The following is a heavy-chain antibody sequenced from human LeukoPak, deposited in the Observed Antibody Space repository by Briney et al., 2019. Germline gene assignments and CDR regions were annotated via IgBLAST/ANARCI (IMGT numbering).Heavy chain of an antibody. CDR1: GYSFTSYW. V-gene: IGHV5-51*01. J-gene: IGHJ2*01. CDR3: ARRTPEYTNRWYFDL. Sequence: GESLKISCKGSGYSFTSYWIGWVRQMPGKGLEWMGIIYPGDSDTRYSPSFQGQVTISADKSINTAFVQWSSLKASDTAIYYCARRTPEYTNRWYFDLWGRGTLVTVSS. D-gene: IGHD6-6*01. CDR2: IYPGDSDT.